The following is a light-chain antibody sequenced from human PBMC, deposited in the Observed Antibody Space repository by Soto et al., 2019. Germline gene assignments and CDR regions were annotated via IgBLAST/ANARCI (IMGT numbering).Light chain of an antibody. V-gene: IGLV2-14*01. CDR2: EVS. CDR3: SSYTPISSRGVV. Sequence: QSVLTQPASVSGSPGQSITISCTGTSSDVGGYNYVSWYQQHPGKAPKLIIYEVSNRPSGVSNHFSGSKSGNTASLTISGLQGEDEADYYCSSYTPISSRGVVFGGGTKLTVL. J-gene: IGLJ2*01. CDR1: SSDVGGYNY.